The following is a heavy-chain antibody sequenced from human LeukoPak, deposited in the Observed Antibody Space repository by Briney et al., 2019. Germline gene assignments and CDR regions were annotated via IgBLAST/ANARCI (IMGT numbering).Heavy chain of an antibody. D-gene: IGHD3-10*02. CDR1: GFTLSIYG. V-gene: IGHV3-23*01. Sequence: GGSLRLSCATSGFTLSIYGMSWVRQAPGKGLEWVSAISDSGGNTYYADSVKGRFTISRDNAKNSLYLQMNSLRAEDTAVYYCAELGITMIGGVWGKGTTVTISS. CDR3: AELGITMIGGV. CDR2: ISDSGGNT. J-gene: IGHJ6*04.